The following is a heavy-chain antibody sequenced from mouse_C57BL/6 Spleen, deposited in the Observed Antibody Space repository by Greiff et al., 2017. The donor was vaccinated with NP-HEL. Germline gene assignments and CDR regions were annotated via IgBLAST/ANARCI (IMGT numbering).Heavy chain of an antibody. CDR3: ARHENYSNFWFAY. J-gene: IGHJ3*01. D-gene: IGHD2-5*01. Sequence: EVKLVESGGDLVKPGGSLKLSCAASGFTFSSYGMSWVRQTPDKRLEWVATISSGGSYTYYPDSVKGRFTISRDNAKNTLYLQMSSLKSEDTAMYYCARHENYSNFWFAYWGQGTLVTVSA. V-gene: IGHV5-6*01. CDR1: GFTFSSYG. CDR2: ISSGGSYT.